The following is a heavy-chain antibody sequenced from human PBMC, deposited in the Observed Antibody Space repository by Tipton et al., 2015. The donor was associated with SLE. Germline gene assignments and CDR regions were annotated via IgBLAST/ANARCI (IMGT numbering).Heavy chain of an antibody. CDR1: GYTFSDYG. CDR3: ARDHEVYCGGECSFSYYGMDV. CDR2: ISVYNGNA. J-gene: IGHJ6*02. V-gene: IGHV1-18*01. D-gene: IGHD2-21*01. Sequence: QVQLVQSGTEVKKPGASVKVSCKASGYTFSDYGISWVRQAPGQGLEWMGWISVYNGNANYAQNLQGRVTVTTDTSTSTAYMELRSLRSDDTAVYFCARDHEVYCGGECSFSYYGMDVWGQGTTVTVSS.